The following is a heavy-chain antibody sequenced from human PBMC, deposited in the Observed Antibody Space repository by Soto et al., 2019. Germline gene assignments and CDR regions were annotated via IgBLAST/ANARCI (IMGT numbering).Heavy chain of an antibody. D-gene: IGHD6-19*01. CDR1: GFTFSSYG. V-gene: IGHV3-30*18. J-gene: IGHJ4*02. CDR2: ISYDGSNK. CDR3: AKGLEYSSASGDDDY. Sequence: VQLVESGGGVVQPGRSLRLSCAASGFTFSSYGMHWVRQAPGKGLEWVAVISYDGSNKYYADSVKGRFTISRDNSKNTLYLQMNSLRAEDTAVYYCAKGLEYSSASGDDDYWGQGTLVTVSS.